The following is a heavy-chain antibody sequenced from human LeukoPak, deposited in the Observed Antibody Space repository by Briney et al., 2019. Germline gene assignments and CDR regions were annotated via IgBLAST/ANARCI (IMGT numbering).Heavy chain of an antibody. CDR1: GFTFSSYA. CDR2: ISGSGART. J-gene: IGHJ3*01. Sequence: GGSLRLSCAASGFTFSSYAMNWVRQAPGKGLEGVSSISGSGARTGYADSVKGRFTISRDNSKNTLHLQMNSLRAEDTAVYYCAKARIVVIPPADALDVWGQGTLVTVSS. CDR3: AKARIVVIPPADALDV. V-gene: IGHV3-23*01. D-gene: IGHD3-22*01.